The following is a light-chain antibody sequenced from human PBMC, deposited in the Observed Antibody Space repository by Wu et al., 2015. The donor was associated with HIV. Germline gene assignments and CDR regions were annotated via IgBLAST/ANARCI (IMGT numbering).Light chain of an antibody. Sequence: EIVLTQSPATLSLSPGERATLSCRASQNVNNYLAWYQQKPGQAPRLLVYDASNRAKGIPARFTGSGSGTEFSLTISSVQPDDFGTYYCQQYRSYSAWTFGQGTKVEIK. CDR3: QQYRSYSAWT. CDR2: DAS. J-gene: IGKJ1*01. V-gene: IGKV3-11*01. CDR1: QNVNNY.